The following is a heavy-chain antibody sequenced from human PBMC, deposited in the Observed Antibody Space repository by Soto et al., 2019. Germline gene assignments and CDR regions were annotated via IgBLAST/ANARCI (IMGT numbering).Heavy chain of an antibody. D-gene: IGHD3-16*01. CDR3: KEGANSALDG. CDR2: VYPSDSDV. V-gene: IGHV5-51*01. J-gene: IGHJ4*01. CDR1: GYRFSSSW. Sequence: GASLKISCQGTGYRFSSSWIGWVRQKPGKGLEWLGNVYPSDSDVRYSPAFEGQVTISADNSINTAYLQLLNLQASDTAIYYCKEGANSALDGCGQGPRVAVAS.